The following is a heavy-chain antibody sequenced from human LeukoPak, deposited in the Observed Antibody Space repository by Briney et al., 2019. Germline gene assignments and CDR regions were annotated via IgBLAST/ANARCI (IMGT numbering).Heavy chain of an antibody. J-gene: IGHJ5*02. CDR1: GGSIRSNLYY. CDR2: IFDSGNT. V-gene: IGHV4-39*07. Sequence: SETLSLTCSVSGGSIRSNLYYWDWIRQSPGKGLEWIGSIFDSGNTYYNSSLKSLVTISVDTSKDQFSLNLTSVTAADTAVYYCAKEVAGPWGQGTRVTVSS. CDR3: AKEVAGP.